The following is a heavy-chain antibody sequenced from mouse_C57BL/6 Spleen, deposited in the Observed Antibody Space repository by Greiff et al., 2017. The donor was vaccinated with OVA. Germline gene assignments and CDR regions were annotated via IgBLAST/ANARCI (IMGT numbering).Heavy chain of an antibody. Sequence: EVKLMESGPELVKPGASVKMSCKASGYTFTDYNMHWLKQSHGKSLEWIGYINPNNGGTSYNQKFKGKATLTVNKSSSTAYMELRSLTSEDSAVYYCARLGYYGSSYVSYWGQGTTLTVSS. CDR2: INPNNGGT. CDR3: ARLGYYGSSYVSY. V-gene: IGHV1-22*01. D-gene: IGHD1-1*01. J-gene: IGHJ2*01. CDR1: GYTFTDYN.